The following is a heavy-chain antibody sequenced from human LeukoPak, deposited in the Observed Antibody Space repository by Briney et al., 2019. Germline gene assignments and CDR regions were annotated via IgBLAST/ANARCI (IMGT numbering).Heavy chain of an antibody. V-gene: IGHV1-69*04. D-gene: IGHD2-21*02. CDR2: IIPIFGIA. CDR1: GGTFSSYA. Sequence: SVTVSCKASGGTFSSYAINWVRQAPGQGLEWMGRIIPIFGIANCAQKFQGRVTITADKSTSTAYMELSSLRSEDTAVYYCARDPAYCGGDCYSSWFDPWGQGTLVTVSS. J-gene: IGHJ5*02. CDR3: ARDPAYCGGDCYSSWFDP.